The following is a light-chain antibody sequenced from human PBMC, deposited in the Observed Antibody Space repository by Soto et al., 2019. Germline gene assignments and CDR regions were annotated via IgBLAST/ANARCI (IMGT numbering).Light chain of an antibody. V-gene: IGKV3-20*01. Sequence: EIVLTQSPGTLSLSRGERATLSCRASQSVRSSHLAWYQQKPGKAPRLLIYGASSRATGIPDRFSGSGSGTDFTLTISRLEPEDFAVYYCQQYDSSPLTFGGGTKVDTK. J-gene: IGKJ4*01. CDR1: QSVRSSH. CDR2: GAS. CDR3: QQYDSSPLT.